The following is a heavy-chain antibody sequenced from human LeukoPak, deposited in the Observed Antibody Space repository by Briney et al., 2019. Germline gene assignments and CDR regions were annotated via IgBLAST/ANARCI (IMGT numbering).Heavy chain of an antibody. CDR1: GTSITSYY. CDR3: AREGGPYRPLDY. J-gene: IGHJ4*02. CDR2: GHYSGNT. Sequence: SETLSLTCTVSGTSITSYYWNWIRQAPGQGPEWIGYGHYSGNTKYNPPLKSRVTISVDKSENHISLKLTSVTAADTAVYYCAREGGPYRPLDYSGQGTLVTVAS. V-gene: IGHV4-59*12.